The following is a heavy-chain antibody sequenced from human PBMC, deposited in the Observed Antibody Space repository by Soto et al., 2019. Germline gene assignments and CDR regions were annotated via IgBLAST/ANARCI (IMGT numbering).Heavy chain of an antibody. CDR1: GGXISSSIYY. D-gene: IGHD6-19*01. Sequence: LSLTCTFSGGXISSSIYYWGWIRQPPGKGLEWIVSIYYSGSTYYNPSLKIRVTISVDTSKKQFSLKLSSVTAADTDVYYCASTRVRLVPDFDYWGQGTLATVS. CDR2: IYYSGST. V-gene: IGHV4-39*01. CDR3: ASTRVRLVPDFDY. J-gene: IGHJ4*02.